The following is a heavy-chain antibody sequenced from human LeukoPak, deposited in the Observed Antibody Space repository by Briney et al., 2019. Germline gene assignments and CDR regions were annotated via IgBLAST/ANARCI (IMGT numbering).Heavy chain of an antibody. CDR1: GYTFTSYY. V-gene: IGHV1-46*03. J-gene: IGHJ4*02. CDR3: AREAEGYDSSGYVDY. Sequence: GASVKVSCKASGYTFTSYYMHWVRQAPGQGLEWMGIINPSGGSTSYAQKFQGRVTITRDTSTSTVYMELSSLRSEDTAVYYCAREAEGYDSSGYVDYWGRGTLVTVSS. CDR2: INPSGGST. D-gene: IGHD3-22*01.